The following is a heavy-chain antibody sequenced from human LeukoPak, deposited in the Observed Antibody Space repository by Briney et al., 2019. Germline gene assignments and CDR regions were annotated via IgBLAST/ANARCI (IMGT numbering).Heavy chain of an antibody. CDR2: IKQDGGEK. J-gene: IGHJ6*04. V-gene: IGHV3-7*01. D-gene: IGHD3-10*01. Sequence: WVANIKQDGGEKYYVDSVKGRFTISRDNAKNSLYLQMNSLRAEDTAMYYCARDRGFGQADVWGKGTXVTVSS. CDR3: ARDRGFGQADV.